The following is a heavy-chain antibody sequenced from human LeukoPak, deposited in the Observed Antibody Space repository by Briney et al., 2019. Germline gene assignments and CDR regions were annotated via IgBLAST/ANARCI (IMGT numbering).Heavy chain of an antibody. CDR1: GFTFSSYA. CDR2: ISGSGGST. Sequence: GGSLRLSCAASGFTFSSYAMSWVRQAPGKGLEWVSAISGSGGSTYYADSVKGRFTISKDNSKNTLYLQMNSLRAEDTAVYYCAKDPVYDSSGSPYYFDYWGQGTLVTVSS. V-gene: IGHV3-23*01. D-gene: IGHD3-22*01. CDR3: AKDPVYDSSGSPYYFDY. J-gene: IGHJ4*02.